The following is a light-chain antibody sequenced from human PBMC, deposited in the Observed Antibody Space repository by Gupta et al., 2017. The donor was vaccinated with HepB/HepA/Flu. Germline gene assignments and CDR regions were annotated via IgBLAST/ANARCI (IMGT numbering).Light chain of an antibody. Sequence: SSVLTQPPSVSVAPGKTATITWGEDNVANKGVHWYQQKPGQAPLLIIYYDKDRPSGIPERFSGSNSGNTATVTISRVEAGDEADYYCHLGDKDYDLWVFGGGTKLTVL. V-gene: IGLV3-21*04. CDR2: YDK. J-gene: IGLJ3*02. CDR1: NVANKG. CDR3: HLGDKDYDLWV.